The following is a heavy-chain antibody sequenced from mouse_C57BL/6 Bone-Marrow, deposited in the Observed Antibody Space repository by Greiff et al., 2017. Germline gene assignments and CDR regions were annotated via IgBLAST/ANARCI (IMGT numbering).Heavy chain of an antibody. CDR3: ASSYPWYFDV. CDR2: IYPRSGNT. D-gene: IGHD2-10*01. V-gene: IGHV1-81*01. CDR1: GYTFTSYG. Sequence: QVQLQQSGAELARPGASVKLSCKASGYTFTSYGISWVKQRTGQGLEWIGEIYPRSGNTYYNEKFKGKATLTADKSSSTAYLELRSLTSEDSAVYFYASSYPWYFDVWGTGTTVTVSS. J-gene: IGHJ1*03.